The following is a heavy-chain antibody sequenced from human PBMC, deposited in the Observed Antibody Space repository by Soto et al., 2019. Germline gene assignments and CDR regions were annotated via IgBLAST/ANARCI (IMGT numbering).Heavy chain of an antibody. CDR1: GGSISSYY. V-gene: IGHV4-59*01. J-gene: IGHJ4*02. Sequence: QVQLQESGPGLVKPSETLSLTCTVSGGSISSYYWSWIRQPPGKGLEWIGYNYYSGSTNYNPSLKSRVTISVDTSKNQFSLKLSSVTAADTAVYYCAGELRLGIATTSYFDYWGQGTLVTVSS. CDR3: AGELRLGIATTSYFDY. D-gene: IGHD4-17*01. CDR2: NYYSGST.